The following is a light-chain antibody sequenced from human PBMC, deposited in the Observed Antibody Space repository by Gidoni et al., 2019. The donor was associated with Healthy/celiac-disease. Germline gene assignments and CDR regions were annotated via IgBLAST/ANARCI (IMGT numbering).Light chain of an antibody. J-gene: IGKJ4*01. CDR1: QSISSY. CDR2: AAS. Sequence: DTQMNQSPSSLSASLGDRVTITCRASQSISSYLNWYQQKPGKAPKLLIYAASSLQSGVPSRFSGSGSGTDFTLTISSLQPEDFATYYCQQSYSTPPTFGGGTKVEIK. V-gene: IGKV1-39*01. CDR3: QQSYSTPPT.